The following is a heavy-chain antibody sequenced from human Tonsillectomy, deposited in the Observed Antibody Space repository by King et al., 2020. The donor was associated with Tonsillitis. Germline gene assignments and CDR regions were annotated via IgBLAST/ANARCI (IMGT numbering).Heavy chain of an antibody. CDR2: FSAYNGHT. J-gene: IGHJ3*02. CDR1: GYTFTSYG. D-gene: IGHD2-15*01. CDR3: ARDCSGGSCYPQVTTDDAFII. V-gene: IGHV1-18*04. Sequence: VQLVESGPEVKKPGASVKVSCKASGYTFTSYGISWVRQAPGQGLEWMGWFSAYNGHTNYAQKLQGRVTMTTDTSTSTAYMELRSLRSDDTAVYYCARDCSGGSCYPQVTTDDAFIIWGQGTMVTVSS.